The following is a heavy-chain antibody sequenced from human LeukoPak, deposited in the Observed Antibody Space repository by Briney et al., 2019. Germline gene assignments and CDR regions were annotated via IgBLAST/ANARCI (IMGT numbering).Heavy chain of an antibody. J-gene: IGHJ4*02. D-gene: IGHD5-24*01. CDR3: ARGLLRRDGYNWVY. CDR1: GGSISSYY. CDR2: IYYSGST. Sequence: SETLSLTCTVSGGSISSYYWSWIRQPPGEGLEWIGYIYYSGSTNYNPSLKSRVTISVDTSKNQFSLKLSSVTAADTAVYYCARGLLRRDGYNWVYWGQGTLVTVSS. V-gene: IGHV4-59*01.